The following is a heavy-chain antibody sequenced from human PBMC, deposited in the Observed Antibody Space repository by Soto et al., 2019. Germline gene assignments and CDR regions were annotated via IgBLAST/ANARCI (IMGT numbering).Heavy chain of an antibody. CDR3: AKGGYTSPFDY. J-gene: IGHJ4*02. D-gene: IGHD5-12*01. Sequence: GGSLRLPWAAAGFTFISYAMPRVNQAPGKGLEWVSTIRASGSTFYADSVKGRFTISRDNSMNTLFLHMNSLRAGDTAIYYCAKGGYTSPFDYWGLGPLVTVSS. CDR2: IRASGST. V-gene: IGHV3-23*01. CDR1: GFTFISYA.